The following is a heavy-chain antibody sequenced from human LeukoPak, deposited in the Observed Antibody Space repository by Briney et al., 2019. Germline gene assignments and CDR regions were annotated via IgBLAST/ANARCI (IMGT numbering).Heavy chain of an antibody. CDR3: ARATVTALGPRIRRVNPVDY. Sequence: SETLPLACAVYGGSFSGYYWSWIRQPPGEGLEWIGEINHSGSTNYNPSLKSRVTISVDTSKNQFSLKLSSVTAADTAVYYCARATVTALGPRIRRVNPVDYWGKGTLVTVSS. J-gene: IGHJ4*02. D-gene: IGHD4-17*01. CDR2: INHSGST. V-gene: IGHV4-34*01. CDR1: GGSFSGYY.